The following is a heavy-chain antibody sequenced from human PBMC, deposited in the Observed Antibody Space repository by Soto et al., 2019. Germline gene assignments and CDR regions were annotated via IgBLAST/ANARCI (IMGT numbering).Heavy chain of an antibody. CDR2: ITPSNGVT. D-gene: IGHD2-21*02. CDR1: GFTFSSYY. CDR3: ARDWPERCCGGDCPLGYYYRGMDV. J-gene: IGHJ6*02. Sequence: QVQLLQSGAELKKPGASVSLSCKASGFTFSSYYIHCVRQSPAEGLQWMGVITPSNGVTSYPQKSQCRVTMTTDTSSNTVNLDLSGLRIEDNAVYFCARDWPERCCGGDCPLGYYYRGMDVWGQGTAVTVSS. V-gene: IGHV1-46*01.